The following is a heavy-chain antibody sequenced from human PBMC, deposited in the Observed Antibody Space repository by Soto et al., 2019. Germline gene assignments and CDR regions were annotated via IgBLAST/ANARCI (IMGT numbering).Heavy chain of an antibody. V-gene: IGHV5-51*01. CDR1: GYSFNNYW. D-gene: IGHD5-12*01. J-gene: IGHJ4*02. Sequence: GESLKISCKGSGYSFNNYWIGWVRQMPGKGLEWMGIIYPGDSDTRYSPSFRGQVTISADKSISSAYLQWSSLKASDTAMYYCARQDGYALYYFDSWGQGXLVTVYS. CDR2: IYPGDSDT. CDR3: ARQDGYALYYFDS.